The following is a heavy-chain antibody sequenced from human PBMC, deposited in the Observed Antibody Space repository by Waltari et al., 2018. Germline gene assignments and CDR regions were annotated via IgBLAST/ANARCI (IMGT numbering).Heavy chain of an antibody. V-gene: IGHV3-7*01. D-gene: IGHD2-15*01. CDR1: GFTFSSYW. Sequence: EVQLVESGGGLVQPGGSLRLSCAASGFTFSSYWMSWVRQAPGKGLEWVANIKQDGSEKYYVDSVKGRFTISRDNAKNSLYLQMNSLRAEDSAVYYCAREPSVVVFDYWGQGTLVTVSS. CDR2: IKQDGSEK. CDR3: AREPSVVVFDY. J-gene: IGHJ4*02.